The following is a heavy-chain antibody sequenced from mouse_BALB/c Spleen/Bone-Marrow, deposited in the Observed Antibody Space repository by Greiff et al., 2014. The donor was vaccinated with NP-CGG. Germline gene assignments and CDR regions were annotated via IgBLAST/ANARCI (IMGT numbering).Heavy chain of an antibody. CDR3: AREWTARAVDY. D-gene: IGHD3-2*01. V-gene: IGHV1-54*01. J-gene: IGHJ2*01. Sequence: QVQLKESGAELVRPGTSVKVSCKASGYAFTNYLIEWVKQRPVQGLEWIGVINPGSGGANYNAKVKGKATLTADKSSSTAYMQLSSXXSDDSAVYFCAREWTARAVDYWGQGTTLTVSS. CDR1: GYAFTNYL. CDR2: INPGSGGA.